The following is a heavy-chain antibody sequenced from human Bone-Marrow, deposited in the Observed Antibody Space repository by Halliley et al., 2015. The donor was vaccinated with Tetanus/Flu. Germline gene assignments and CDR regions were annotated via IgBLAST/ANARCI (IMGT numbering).Heavy chain of an antibody. CDR2: IYSGGST. CDR3: ARDGYGSGTTGAR. D-gene: IGHD3-10*01. Sequence: VQLVQSGGGLIQPGGSLRLSCAASGFTVSNNYMIWVRQAPGKGLEWVSRIYSGGSTSYADSVKGRFTISRDSSKNTLYLQMDSLRVEDTAMYYWARDGYGSGTTGARWGRGTLVTVSS. V-gene: IGHV3-53*01. J-gene: IGHJ4*02. CDR1: GFTVSNNY.